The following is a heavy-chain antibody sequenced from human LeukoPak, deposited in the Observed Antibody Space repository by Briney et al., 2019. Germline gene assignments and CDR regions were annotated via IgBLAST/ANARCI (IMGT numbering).Heavy chain of an antibody. Sequence: ASVKVSCKVSGYTLTELSMHWVRQAPGKGLEWMGGFDPEDGVTIYAQKFQGRVTMTEDTSTDTAYMELSSLRSEGTAVYYCATVPPRSIAAAGLDYWGQGTLVTVSS. V-gene: IGHV1-24*01. CDR2: FDPEDGVT. CDR1: GYTLTELS. CDR3: ATVPPRSIAAAGLDY. D-gene: IGHD6-13*01. J-gene: IGHJ4*02.